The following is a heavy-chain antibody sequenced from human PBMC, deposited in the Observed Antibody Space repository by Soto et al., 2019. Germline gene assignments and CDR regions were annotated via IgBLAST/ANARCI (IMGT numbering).Heavy chain of an antibody. V-gene: IGHV1-69*08. Sequence: QVQLVQSGAEVKKPGSSVKVSCKASGGTFSSYTISWVRQAPGQGLEWMGRIIPILGIANYAQKFQGRVTITADKSTSTAYMELSSLRSEDTAVYYCARDLFPATVTTFDAFDIWGQGTMVTVSS. D-gene: IGHD4-17*01. J-gene: IGHJ3*02. CDR1: GGTFSSYT. CDR2: IIPILGIA. CDR3: ARDLFPATVTTFDAFDI.